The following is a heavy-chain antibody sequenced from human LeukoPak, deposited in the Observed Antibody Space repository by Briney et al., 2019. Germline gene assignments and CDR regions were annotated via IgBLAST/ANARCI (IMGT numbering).Heavy chain of an antibody. J-gene: IGHJ4*02. CDR1: GFTFSSYS. V-gene: IGHV3-21*01. Sequence: PGGSLRPSCAASGFTFSSYSMNWVRQAPGKGLEWVSSISSSSSYIYYADSVKGRFTISRDNAKNSLYLQMNSLRAEDTAVYYCARSGLDAGSCDYWGQGTLVTVSS. CDR2: ISSSSSYI. CDR3: ARSGLDAGSCDY. D-gene: IGHD6-19*01.